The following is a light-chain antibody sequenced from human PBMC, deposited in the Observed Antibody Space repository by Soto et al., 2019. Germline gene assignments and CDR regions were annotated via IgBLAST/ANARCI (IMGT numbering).Light chain of an antibody. CDR2: AAS. J-gene: IGKJ4*01. V-gene: IGKV1-27*01. CDR3: QTYNSAPPAGT. Sequence: DFQMTQSPSSLSASVGDRVTITCRASQGINNHLAWFQQKPGKVPKVLIYAASTLQSGVPSRFSGSGSGTDFIPTISSLQPEDVATYYCQTYNSAPPAGTFGGGTKVEIK. CDR1: QGINNH.